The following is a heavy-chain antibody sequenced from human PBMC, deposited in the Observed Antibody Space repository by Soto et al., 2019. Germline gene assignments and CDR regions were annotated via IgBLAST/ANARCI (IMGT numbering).Heavy chain of an antibody. Sequence: QVQLVQSGAELKKPGSSVKVSCEASGGTFNSHTIIAWVRQAPGQGPEWMGRIIPTLDIVDYAQKFQDRVTITADTPTKPAFMELRSLVSEDTAVYYCARDERGFNYVSDYGLDVWGQGTTVTVS. J-gene: IGHJ6*02. D-gene: IGHD3-10*02. V-gene: IGHV1-69*08. CDR3: ARDERGFNYVSDYGLDV. CDR1: GGTFNSHT. CDR2: IIPTLDIV.